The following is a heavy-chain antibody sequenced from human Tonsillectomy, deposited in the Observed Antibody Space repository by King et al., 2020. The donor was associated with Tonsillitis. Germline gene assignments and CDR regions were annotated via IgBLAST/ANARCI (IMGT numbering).Heavy chain of an antibody. D-gene: IGHD6-19*01. J-gene: IGHJ4*02. CDR1: GFTFSNYA. V-gene: IGHV3-23*04. Sequence: VQLVESGGGLVQPGGSLRLSCAASGFTFSNYAMSWVRQAPGKGLEWVSAINPSGGRTYYADSVKGRFTVSRDNSKNTLYLQMNSLRAEDTAVYYCAKKRQSSGPGDFDYWGQGTLVTVSS. CDR2: INPSGGRT. CDR3: AKKRQSSGPGDFDY.